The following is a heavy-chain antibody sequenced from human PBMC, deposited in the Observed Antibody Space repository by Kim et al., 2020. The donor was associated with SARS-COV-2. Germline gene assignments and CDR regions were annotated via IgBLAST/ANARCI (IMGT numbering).Heavy chain of an antibody. V-gene: IGHV4-4*02. Sequence: SETLSLTCAVSGGSISSSNWWSWLRQPPGKGLEWIGEIYHSGSTNYNPLHNSRAITSVDTTKNQSPLKLSSVTAADTAGYYCARDPFGSSSRYYSRPYYLYYCGQGTLVTVSS. CDR2: IYHSGST. D-gene: IGHD3-22*01. CDR3: ARDPFGSSSRYYSRPYYLYY. CDR1: GGSISSSNW. J-gene: IGHJ4*02.